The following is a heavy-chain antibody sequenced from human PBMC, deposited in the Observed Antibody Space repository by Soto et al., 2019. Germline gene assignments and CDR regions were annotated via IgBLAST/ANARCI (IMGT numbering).Heavy chain of an antibody. V-gene: IGHV1-18*01. J-gene: IGHJ4*02. Sequence: ASPKVLFKTSGYTYTSYGIRWVRKAPVQGLEWMGWISDYNGNTNYAQKLQGRVTMTTDTSTSTAHMEIRSMRSDDTAVYYCASDHRSFDLWCGYYDYWGQ. CDR3: ASDHRSFDLWCGYYDY. CDR2: ISDYNGNT. D-gene: IGHD3-3*01. CDR1: GYTYTSYG.